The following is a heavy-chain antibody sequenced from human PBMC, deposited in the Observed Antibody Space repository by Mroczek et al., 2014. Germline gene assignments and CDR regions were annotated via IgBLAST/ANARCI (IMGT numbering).Heavy chain of an antibody. Sequence: VQLLESGPGLVKPSETLSLTCTVSGGSISSYYWSWIRQPPGKGLEWIGYIYYSGSTNYNPSLKSRVTISVDTSKNQFSLKLSSVTAADTAVYYCARGSTTMVRGAPEFDYWGQGTLVTVSS. CDR2: IYYSGST. CDR3: ARGSTTMVRGAPEFDY. D-gene: IGHD3-10*01. J-gene: IGHJ4*02. V-gene: IGHV4-59*01. CDR1: GGSISSYY.